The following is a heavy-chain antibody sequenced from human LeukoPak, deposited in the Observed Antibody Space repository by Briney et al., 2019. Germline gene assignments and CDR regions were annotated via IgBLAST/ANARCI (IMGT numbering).Heavy chain of an antibody. Sequence: KPSETLSLTCTVSGGSISSYYWSWIRQPAGKGLEWIGRIYTSGSTNYNPSLKSRVTMSVDTSKNQFSLKLSSVTAADTAVYYCARTPRRANSPYYYYYMDVWGKGTTVTVSS. J-gene: IGHJ6*03. CDR2: IYTSGST. D-gene: IGHD4-23*01. CDR1: GGSISSYY. CDR3: ARTPRRANSPYYYYYMDV. V-gene: IGHV4-4*07.